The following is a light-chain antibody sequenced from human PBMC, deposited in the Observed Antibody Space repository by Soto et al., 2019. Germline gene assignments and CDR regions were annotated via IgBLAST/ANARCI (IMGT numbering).Light chain of an antibody. J-gene: IGKJ1*01. CDR1: QSVSRR. CDR2: GAS. CDR3: QQYASSPRT. Sequence: EVVLTQSPGTLSLSPGGRATLSCRASQSVSRRLAWYQQRPGQSPRLLISGASMRASGVPVRFIGSGSGTDFTLTITRLEPEDFAVYYCQQYASSPRTFGQGTRVEFK. V-gene: IGKV3-20*01.